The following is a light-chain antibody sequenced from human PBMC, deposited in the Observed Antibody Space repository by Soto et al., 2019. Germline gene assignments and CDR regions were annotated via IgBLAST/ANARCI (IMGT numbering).Light chain of an antibody. Sequence: EIVLTQSPATLSLSPGERATLSCRASQSISSSYLAWYQQKPGQAPRLLIYDASTRATGIPDRFSGSGSGTDFTLTINRLEPEDFAVYYCQQYGSSPFTFGQGTRLEIK. V-gene: IGKV3-20*01. CDR1: QSISSSY. CDR3: QQYGSSPFT. CDR2: DAS. J-gene: IGKJ5*01.